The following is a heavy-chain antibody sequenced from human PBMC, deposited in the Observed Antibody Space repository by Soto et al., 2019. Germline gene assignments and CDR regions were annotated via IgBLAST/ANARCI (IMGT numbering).Heavy chain of an antibody. CDR3: ATLNSFGADY. J-gene: IGHJ4*02. D-gene: IGHD3-3*01. CDR2: IVSDGSIT. V-gene: IGHV3-74*01. CDR1: GFTFSSYW. Sequence: EVQLVESGGGLVQPGGSLRLSCAASGFTFSSYWMHWVRQAPGKGLVGVSYIVSDGSITKNADFVKGRFTISRDNAKNTVYLQMNSLRAEDTAVYYCATLNSFGADYWGQGTLVTVSS.